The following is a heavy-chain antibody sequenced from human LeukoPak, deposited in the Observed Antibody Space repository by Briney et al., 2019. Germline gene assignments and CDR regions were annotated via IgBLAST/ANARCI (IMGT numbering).Heavy chain of an antibody. D-gene: IGHD5-18*01. CDR3: ARGDVRYSYGYRYYGMDV. Sequence: PSETLSLTCAVYGGSFSGYHWSWIRQPPGKGLEWIGEINHSGSTNYNPSLKSRVTISVDTSKNQFSLKLSSVTAADTAVYYCARGDVRYSYGYRYYGMDVWGQGTTVTVSS. CDR1: GGSFSGYH. J-gene: IGHJ6*02. V-gene: IGHV4-34*01. CDR2: INHSGST.